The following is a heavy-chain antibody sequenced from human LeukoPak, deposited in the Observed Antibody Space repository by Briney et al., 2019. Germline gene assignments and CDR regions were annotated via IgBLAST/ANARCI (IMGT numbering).Heavy chain of an antibody. J-gene: IGHJ4*02. CDR1: GFTFSSYA. D-gene: IGHD2-2*03. CDR2: ISYDGSNK. Sequence: WRSLRLSCAASGFTFSSYAMHWVRQPPGKGLEWLAVISYDGSNKYYADPVKGGFTIVRANSKSTLYVQMTSLRAEDTAVYSCARSGYCSSTSCHHGFDYWGQGTLVTVSS. CDR3: ARSGYCSSTSCHHGFDY. V-gene: IGHV3-30*04.